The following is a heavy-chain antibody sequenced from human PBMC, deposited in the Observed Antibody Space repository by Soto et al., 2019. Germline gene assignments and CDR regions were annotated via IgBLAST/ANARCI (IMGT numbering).Heavy chain of an antibody. CDR1: EDTFVSYA. D-gene: IGHD3-3*01. Sequence: QVQLVQSGAEVKKPGSSVKVSCKASEDTFVSYAITWVRQAPGQGLEWMGGVVPILGSTNYAQKFQGRVTFTADKSTNTAYMELSSLRSEDTAMYYCARGEPFILVLELWGKGTMVIVSS. CDR3: ARGEPFILVLEL. V-gene: IGHV1-69*06. J-gene: IGHJ3*01. CDR2: VVPILGST.